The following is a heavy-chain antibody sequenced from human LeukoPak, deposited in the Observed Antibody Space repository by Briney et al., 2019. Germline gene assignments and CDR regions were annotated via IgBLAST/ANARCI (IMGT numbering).Heavy chain of an antibody. CDR2: IYYSGST. Sequence: SETLSLTCIVSGGSISSHYWSWIRQPPGKGLEWIGYIYYSGSTNYNPSLKSRVTISVDTSKNQFSLKLSSVTAADTAVYYCARDYYDSSGYHNAFGIWGQGTMVTVSS. CDR1: GGSISSHY. CDR3: ARDYYDSSGYHNAFGI. D-gene: IGHD3-22*01. J-gene: IGHJ3*02. V-gene: IGHV4-59*11.